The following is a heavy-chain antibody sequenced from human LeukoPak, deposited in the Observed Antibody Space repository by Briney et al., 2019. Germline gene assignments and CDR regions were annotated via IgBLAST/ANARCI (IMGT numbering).Heavy chain of an antibody. Sequence: GGSLRLSCAASGFTFDDYAMHWVRQAPGKGLEWVSGISWNSGSIGYADSVKSRFTISRDNAKNSLYLQMNSLRAEDTALYYCAKAPRGSSWYMAAFDIWGQGTMVTVSS. CDR2: ISWNSGSI. V-gene: IGHV3-9*01. D-gene: IGHD6-13*01. CDR1: GFTFDDYA. J-gene: IGHJ3*02. CDR3: AKAPRGSSWYMAAFDI.